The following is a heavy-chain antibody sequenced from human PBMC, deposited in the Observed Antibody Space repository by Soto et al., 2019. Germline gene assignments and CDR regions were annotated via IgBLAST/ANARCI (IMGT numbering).Heavy chain of an antibody. Sequence: QVQLQQWGAGLLKPSETLSLTCAVFGVSFSGYYWNWIRQPPGKGLEWIGEINHRGSTNYNPSLKSRLTIPVDPSKNRFSLKLSSVTAAETAVYYCARGWGSGVFDYWGQGTLVTVAS. CDR2: INHRGST. D-gene: IGHD6-19*01. V-gene: IGHV4-34*01. CDR3: ARGWGSGVFDY. CDR1: GVSFSGYY. J-gene: IGHJ4*02.